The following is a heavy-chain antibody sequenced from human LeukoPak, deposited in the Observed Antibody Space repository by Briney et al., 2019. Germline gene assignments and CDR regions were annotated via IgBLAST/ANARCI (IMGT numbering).Heavy chain of an antibody. CDR1: GFTFSSYA. CDR3: AKEGGLWLVHPYFDS. V-gene: IGHV3-23*01. D-gene: IGHD6-19*01. CDR2: ISGSGGST. Sequence: GGSLRLSCAASGFTFSSYAMSWVRQAPGKGLEWVSSISGSGGSTHYTDSVKGRFTISRDTSKNTLSLQMNSLRAEDTAIYYCAKEGGLWLVHPYFDSWGQGTLVTVSS. J-gene: IGHJ4*02.